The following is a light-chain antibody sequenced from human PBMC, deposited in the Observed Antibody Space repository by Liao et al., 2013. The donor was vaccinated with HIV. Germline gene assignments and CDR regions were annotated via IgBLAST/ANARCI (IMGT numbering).Light chain of an antibody. CDR1: NIGSKS. CDR3: QVWDSSSDHYV. V-gene: IGLV3-21*01. Sequence: SYELTQPPSVSVAPGKTARITCGGNNIGSKSVHWYQQKPGQAPVVVIYYDSDRPSGIPERFSGSRSGSTATLTITRVEAGDEADYYCQVWDSSSDHYVFGTGTKVTVL. CDR2: YDS. J-gene: IGLJ1*01.